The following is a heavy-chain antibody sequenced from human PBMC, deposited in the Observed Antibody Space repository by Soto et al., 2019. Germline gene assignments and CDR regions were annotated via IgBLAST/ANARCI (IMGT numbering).Heavy chain of an antibody. Sequence: ASLKVSFTASGYTFTSYAMHWLRQAPGQMLELMGWINAGNGNTKYSQKFQGRVTITRDTSASTAYMELSRLRSEDTAVYYCAGGSGYYPDRIGDEWGTGTMVTVYS. CDR3: AGGSGYYPDRIGDE. CDR2: INAGNGNT. CDR1: GYTFTSYA. D-gene: IGHD3-3*01. V-gene: IGHV1-3*01. J-gene: IGHJ1*01.